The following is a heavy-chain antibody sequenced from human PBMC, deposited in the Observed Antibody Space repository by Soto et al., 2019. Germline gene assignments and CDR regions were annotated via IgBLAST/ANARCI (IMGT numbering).Heavy chain of an antibody. CDR3: AKMVYAIQSFDY. J-gene: IGHJ4*02. CDR2: ISGSGGST. D-gene: IGHD2-8*01. V-gene: IGHV3-23*01. CDR1: GFTFSSYA. Sequence: EVQLLESGGGLVQPGGSLRLSCAASGFTFSSYAMSLVRQAPGKGLEWVSAISGSGGSTYYADSVKGRFTISRDNSKNTLYLQMNSLRAEDTAVYYCAKMVYAIQSFDYWGQGTLVTVSS.